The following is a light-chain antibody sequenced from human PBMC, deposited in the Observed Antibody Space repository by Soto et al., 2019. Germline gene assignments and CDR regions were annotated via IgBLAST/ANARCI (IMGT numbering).Light chain of an antibody. Sequence: EIVLTQSPGTLSASPGERATLSCRASQSVSSSYLAWYQQKPGQAPRLLIYGASSRATGIPDRFSGSGSGTDFTLTISRLEPEDFAVYYCQHYGSSSWTFGQVTKVEIK. CDR2: GAS. V-gene: IGKV3-20*01. CDR1: QSVSSSY. CDR3: QHYGSSSWT. J-gene: IGKJ1*01.